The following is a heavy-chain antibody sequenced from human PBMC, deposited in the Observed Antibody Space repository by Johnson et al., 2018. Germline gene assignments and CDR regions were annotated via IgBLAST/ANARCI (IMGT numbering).Heavy chain of an antibody. CDR2: TYYRSKWNN. CDR1: GDSVSSNSAA. J-gene: IGHJ6*02. V-gene: IGHV6-1*01. D-gene: IGHD1-20*01. CDR3: ARDLTGTTLGGYYYGMDV. Sequence: QVQLGESGPGLVKPSQTLSLTCAISGDSVSSNSAAWNWIRQSPSRGLEWLGRTYYRSKWNNDYAVSVKSRITINPDTSKNQFSLQLNSVTPEDTAVYYCARDLTGTTLGGYYYGMDVWGQGTTVTVSS.